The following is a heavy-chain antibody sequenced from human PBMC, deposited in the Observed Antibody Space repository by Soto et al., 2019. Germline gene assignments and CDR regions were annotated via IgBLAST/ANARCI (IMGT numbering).Heavy chain of an antibody. CDR2: IDWDDDK. Sequence: SGPTLVNPTQTLTLACTFPGFSLSTSGMCVSWIRQPPGKALEWLALIDWDDDKYYSTSLKTRPTISKDTSKNQVVLTMTNMDPVDTATYYCARIFGSGRGFDYWGQGTLVTVSS. J-gene: IGHJ4*02. D-gene: IGHD3-10*01. CDR3: ARIFGSGRGFDY. CDR1: GFSLSTSGMC. V-gene: IGHV2-70*01.